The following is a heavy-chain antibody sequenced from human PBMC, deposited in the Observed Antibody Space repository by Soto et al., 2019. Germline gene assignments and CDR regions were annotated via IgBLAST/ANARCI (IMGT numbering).Heavy chain of an antibody. Sequence: GGSLRLSCAASGFTFSSYAMSWVRQAPGKGLEWVSAISGSGGSTCYADSVKGRFTISRDNSKNTLYLQMNSLRAEDTAVYYCAKVVYDYIWGSYRPTHVAFDIWGQGTMVTVPS. D-gene: IGHD3-16*02. V-gene: IGHV3-23*01. CDR1: GFTFSSYA. J-gene: IGHJ3*02. CDR3: AKVVYDYIWGSYRPTHVAFDI. CDR2: ISGSGGST.